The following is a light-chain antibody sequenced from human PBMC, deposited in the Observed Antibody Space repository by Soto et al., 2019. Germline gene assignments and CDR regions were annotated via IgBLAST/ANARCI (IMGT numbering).Light chain of an antibody. CDR3: SSFTSINTWV. J-gene: IGLJ3*02. Sequence: QSPLTQPASVSGSPGQSITISCTGTSSDVGGYNYVSWYQQHPGKAPKLMIYEVSNRPSGVSNRFSGSKSGNTASLTISGLQTEYEADYYCSSFTSINTWVFGGGTKLTVL. CDR1: SSDVGGYNY. CDR2: EVS. V-gene: IGLV2-14*01.